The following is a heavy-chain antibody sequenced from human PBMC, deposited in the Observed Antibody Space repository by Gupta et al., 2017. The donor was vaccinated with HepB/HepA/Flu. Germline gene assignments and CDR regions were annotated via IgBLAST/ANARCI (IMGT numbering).Heavy chain of an antibody. D-gene: IGHD3-10*01. CDR3: AREVGYGSGSYSLNWFDP. J-gene: IGHJ5*02. Sequence: EVQLVESGGGLVQPGGSLRLSCAAPGFTFSSYRMHWVRQAPGKGLVWVSRINSDGSSTSYADSVKGRFTISRDNAKNTLYLQMNGLRAEDTAVYYCAREVGYGSGSYSLNWFDPWGQGTLVTVSS. CDR1: GFTFSSYR. V-gene: IGHV3-74*01. CDR2: INSDGSST.